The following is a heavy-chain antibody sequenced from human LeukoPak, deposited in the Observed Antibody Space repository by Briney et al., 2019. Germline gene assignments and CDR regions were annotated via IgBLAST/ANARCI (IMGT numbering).Heavy chain of an antibody. D-gene: IGHD6-19*01. V-gene: IGHV3-21*01. CDR2: ISSSSSYI. J-gene: IGHJ4*02. CDR3: ARAERGGSGWYAY. CDR1: GFTFSSYS. Sequence: GGSLRLSCAASGFTFSSYSMNWVRQAPGKGLEWVSSISSSSSYIYYADSVKGRFTISRDNAKNSLYLQMNSLRAEDTAVYYCARAERGGSGWYAYWGQGTLVTVSS.